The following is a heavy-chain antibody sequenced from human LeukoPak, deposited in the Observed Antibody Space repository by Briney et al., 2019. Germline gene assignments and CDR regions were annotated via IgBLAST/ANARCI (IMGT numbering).Heavy chain of an antibody. CDR1: GGSISSYY. V-gene: IGHV4-59*08. Sequence: SETLSLTCTFSGGSISSYYWSWIRQPPGKGLEWIGYIYHSGSVSHNPSLSGRVTISVDTSKNQFSLNLRSVTAADTAVYYCARLGATVFNWFDPWGQGTLVTVSS. CDR2: IYHSGSV. J-gene: IGHJ5*02. CDR3: ARLGATVFNWFDP. D-gene: IGHD1-26*01.